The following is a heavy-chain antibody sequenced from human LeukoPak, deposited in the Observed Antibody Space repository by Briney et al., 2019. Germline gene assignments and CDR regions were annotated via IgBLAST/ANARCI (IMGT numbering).Heavy chain of an antibody. CDR2: ISGSGGST. CDR3: AKDRVATIS. CDR1: GFTISSYA. D-gene: IGHD5-12*01. J-gene: IGHJ5*02. V-gene: IGHV3-23*01. Sequence: GGSLRLSCAASGFTISSYAMSWIRQAPGKGLEWIAAISGSGGSTYYAGSVKGRFTINSENSKNTLYLKVNSLRAEDTAVYYCAKDRVATISWGQGTLVTVSS.